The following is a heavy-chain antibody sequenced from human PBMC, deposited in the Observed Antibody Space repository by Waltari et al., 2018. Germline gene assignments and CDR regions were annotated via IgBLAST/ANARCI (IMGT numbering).Heavy chain of an antibody. D-gene: IGHD2-2*01. Sequence: QLQLQESGSGLVKPSQTLSPPCAVSGGSTSSGGYSCTWIRQPPGKGLEWIGYIYHRGSTDYNPSLKSRVTISVDRSKNQFSLKLSSVTAADTAVYYCARGGYCSSTSCYRFMNFDYWGQGTLVTVSS. J-gene: IGHJ4*02. CDR2: IYHRGST. V-gene: IGHV4-30-2*01. CDR1: GGSTSSGGYS. CDR3: ARGGYCSSTSCYRFMNFDY.